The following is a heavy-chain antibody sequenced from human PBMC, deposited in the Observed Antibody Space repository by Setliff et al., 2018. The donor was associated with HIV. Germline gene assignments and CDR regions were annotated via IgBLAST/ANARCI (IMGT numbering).Heavy chain of an antibody. D-gene: IGHD3-22*01. CDR3: AGDSGYPSNWFDP. J-gene: IGHJ5*02. V-gene: IGHV4-39*02. Sequence: SETLSLTCTVSGGSISSSSSYWGWIRQPPGKGLEWIGSIYYSGTTYYAPSLETRLTISVDTSTNQFSLKLTSVTAADTAMYFCAGDSGYPSNWFDPWGQGILVTVSS. CDR2: IYYSGTT. CDR1: GGSISSSSSY.